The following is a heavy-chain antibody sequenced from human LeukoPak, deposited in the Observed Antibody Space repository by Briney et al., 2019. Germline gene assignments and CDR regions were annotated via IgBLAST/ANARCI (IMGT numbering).Heavy chain of an antibody. CDR1: GYSFTSYW. D-gene: IGHD5-18*01. V-gene: IGHV5-51*01. Sequence: GESLKISCKGSGYSFTSYWIGWVRQMPGKGLEWMGIIYLGDSDTRYSPSFQGQVTISADKSISTAYLQWSSLKASDTAMYYCARNVDTAMANYYMDVWGKGTTVTVSS. CDR2: IYLGDSDT. J-gene: IGHJ6*03. CDR3: ARNVDTAMANYYMDV.